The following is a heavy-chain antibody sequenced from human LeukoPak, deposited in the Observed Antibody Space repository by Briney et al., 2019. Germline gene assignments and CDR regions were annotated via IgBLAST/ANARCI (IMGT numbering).Heavy chain of an antibody. Sequence: SETLSLTCTVSGGSISSYYWSWIRQPPGKGLEWIGYIYYSGSTNYNPSLKSRVTISVDTSKNQFSLKLSSVTAADTAVYYCARDGLDYGGNGGAFDTWGQGTMVTVSS. V-gene: IGHV4-59*01. CDR3: ARDGLDYGGNGGAFDT. D-gene: IGHD4-17*01. CDR2: IYYSGST. CDR1: GGSISSYY. J-gene: IGHJ3*02.